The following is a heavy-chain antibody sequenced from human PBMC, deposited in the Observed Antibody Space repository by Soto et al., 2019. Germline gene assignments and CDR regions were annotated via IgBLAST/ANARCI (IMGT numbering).Heavy chain of an antibody. Sequence: SETLSLTCTVSGGSISSYCWSWIRQPAGKGLEWIGRIYTSGSTNYNPSLKSRVTMPVDTSKNQFSLKLSSVTAADTAVYYCARQQLLPFYYALDVWGQGTTVTVSS. J-gene: IGHJ6*02. D-gene: IGHD6-13*01. CDR1: GGSISSYC. CDR3: ARQQLLPFYYALDV. CDR2: IYTSGST. V-gene: IGHV4-4*07.